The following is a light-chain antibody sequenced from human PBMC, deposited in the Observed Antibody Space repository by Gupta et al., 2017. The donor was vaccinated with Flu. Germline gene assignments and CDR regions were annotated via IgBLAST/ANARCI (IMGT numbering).Light chain of an antibody. Sequence: TVVTQEPSFSVSPGGTLTLTCGLSSGSVSTNYYTSWFQQTPGQAPRTLIYSTNSRSSGVPDRFSGSILGSKAALTITGAQAEDESDYYCVLYMGSGIWVFGGGTKVTVL. CDR3: VLYMGSGIWV. J-gene: IGLJ3*02. V-gene: IGLV8-61*01. CDR2: STN. CDR1: SGSVSTNYY.